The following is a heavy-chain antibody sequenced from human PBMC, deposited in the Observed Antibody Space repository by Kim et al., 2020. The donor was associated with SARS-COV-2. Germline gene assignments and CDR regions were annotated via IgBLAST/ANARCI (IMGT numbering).Heavy chain of an antibody. CDR1: GYIFTSYC. CDR2: ISDYNQNT. V-gene: IGHV1-18*01. Sequence: ASVKVSCKASGYIFTSYCITWVRQAPGQGLEWMGCISDYNQNTHYAEKFRGRVTMATDPSTTTAFLELRTLTADDTDMYYCARTADSSDPVPLEYWGRGTPVIV. D-gene: IGHD3-22*01. J-gene: IGHJ4*02. CDR3: ARTADSSDPVPLEY.